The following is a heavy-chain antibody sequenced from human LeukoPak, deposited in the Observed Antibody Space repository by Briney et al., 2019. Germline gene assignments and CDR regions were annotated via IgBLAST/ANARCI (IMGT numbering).Heavy chain of an antibody. CDR1: GGSVSSGRVY. CDR3: ARGRAYYDSSGYYYGY. Sequence: SETLSLTCTVSGGSVSSGRVYWSWIRQPAGKGLERIGRIYTSGSTNYNPSLKSRVTMSVDTSKNQLSLKLSSVTAADTAVYYCARGRAYYDSSGYYYGYWGQGTLVTVSS. V-gene: IGHV4-61*02. CDR2: IYTSGST. J-gene: IGHJ4*02. D-gene: IGHD3-22*01.